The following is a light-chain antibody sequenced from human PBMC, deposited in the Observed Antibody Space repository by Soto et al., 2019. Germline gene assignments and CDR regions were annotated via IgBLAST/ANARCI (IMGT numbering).Light chain of an antibody. V-gene: IGLV2-11*01. CDR1: SSEVGGYNY. Sequence: QSALTHPRSVSGSPGQSVTISCTGTSSEVGGYNYVSWYQQHPGKAPKLMIYDVSKRPSGVPDRFSGSKSGNTTTLTICGLEGEDEADYSCCSYAGSYTFVFGTGTKLTVL. J-gene: IGLJ1*01. CDR2: DVS. CDR3: CSYAGSYTFV.